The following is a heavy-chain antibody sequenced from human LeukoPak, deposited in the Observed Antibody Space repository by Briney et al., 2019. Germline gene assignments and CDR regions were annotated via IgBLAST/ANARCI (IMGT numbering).Heavy chain of an antibody. CDR3: ARHVRYYYDSSGGPEGAFDI. J-gene: IGHJ3*02. D-gene: IGHD3-22*01. Sequence: GDSLKISCKGSGYSFANYWIGWVRQMPGKGLEWMGFIYPGDSNTRNSPSFQGLVTISADKSISTAYLQWSSLKASDTAMYYCARHVRYYYDSSGGPEGAFDIWGQGTMVTVSS. CDR1: GYSFANYW. V-gene: IGHV5-51*01. CDR2: IYPGDSNT.